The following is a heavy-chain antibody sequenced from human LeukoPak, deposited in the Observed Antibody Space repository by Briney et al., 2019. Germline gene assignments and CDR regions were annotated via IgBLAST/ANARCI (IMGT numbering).Heavy chain of an antibody. Sequence: KTSETLSLTCTVSGGSISSSSYYWGWIRQPPGKGLEWIGSIYYSGSTYYNPSLKSRVTISVDTSKNQFSLKLSSVTAADTAVYYWARDQDHSLILFGENGNWFDPWGQGTLVTGSS. V-gene: IGHV4-39*07. CDR1: GGSISSSSYY. CDR2: IYYSGST. J-gene: IGHJ5*02. CDR3: ARDQDHSLILFGENGNWFDP. D-gene: IGHD3-10*01.